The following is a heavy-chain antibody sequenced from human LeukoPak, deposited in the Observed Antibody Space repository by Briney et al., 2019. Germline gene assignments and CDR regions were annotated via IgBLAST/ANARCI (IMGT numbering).Heavy chain of an antibody. J-gene: IGHJ4*02. V-gene: IGHV3-23*01. Sequence: GGSLRLSCAASGFTFSSCAMSWVRQAPGKGLEWVSAISGSGGSTYYADSVKGRFTISRDNSKNTLYLQMNSLRAEDTAVYYCAKDRGGTMVRGATDYWGQGTLVTVSS. D-gene: IGHD3-10*01. CDR2: ISGSGGST. CDR3: AKDRGGTMVRGATDY. CDR1: GFTFSSCA.